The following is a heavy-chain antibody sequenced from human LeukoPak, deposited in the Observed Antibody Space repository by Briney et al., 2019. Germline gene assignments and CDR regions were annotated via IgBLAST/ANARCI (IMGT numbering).Heavy chain of an antibody. Sequence: GESLKISCKGSGYSFTSYWIGWVRQMPGKGLEWMGIIYPGDSDTRYSPSFQGQVTISADKSISTAYLQWSSLKASDTAMYYCGRXGDXSSWSTINWFDPWGQGTLVTVSS. CDR1: GYSFTSYW. CDR3: GRXGDXSSWSTINWFDP. J-gene: IGHJ5*02. D-gene: IGHD6-13*01. CDR2: IYPGDSDT. V-gene: IGHV5-51*01.